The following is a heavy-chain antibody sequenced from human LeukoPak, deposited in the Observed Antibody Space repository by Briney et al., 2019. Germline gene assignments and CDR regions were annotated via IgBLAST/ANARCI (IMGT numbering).Heavy chain of an antibody. J-gene: IGHJ4*02. CDR3: AKCIAASNVVFDY. CDR1: GSSFTSYW. Sequence: GESLKISCKGSGSSFTSYWIGWVRQMPGKGLEWMGIIFPGDSDTRYSPSFQGQVTISADRSISTAYLQWSTLKASDTAMYYCAKCIAASNVVFDYWGQGTLVTVSS. V-gene: IGHV5-51*01. CDR2: IFPGDSDT. D-gene: IGHD6-13*01.